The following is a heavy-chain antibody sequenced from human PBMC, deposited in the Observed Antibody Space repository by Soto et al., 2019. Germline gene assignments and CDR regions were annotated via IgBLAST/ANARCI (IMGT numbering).Heavy chain of an antibody. J-gene: IGHJ4*02. CDR1: SGSFSWYY. CDR2: IYHGLSI. Sequence: SETPSLTWAVYSGSFSWYYWSWIRQPPGKGLEWIGEIYHGLSIVYNPSLKSRVTISGDSSKNQSSLKLSSVTAADTAVYYCARHGGYYFDYWGQGTLVTVSS. CDR3: ARHGGYYFDY. V-gene: IGHV4-34*01. D-gene: IGHD3-16*01.